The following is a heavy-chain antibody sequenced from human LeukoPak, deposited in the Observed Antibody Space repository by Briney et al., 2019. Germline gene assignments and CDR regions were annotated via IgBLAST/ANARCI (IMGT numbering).Heavy chain of an antibody. CDR1: GFTFSTYW. Sequence: GGSLRLSCAASGFTFSTYWMSWVRQAPGKGLEWVANIKEDGSEKYYGDSVKGRFTISRDNAKNSLYLQLNSLRAEDTAVYYCARDSSGYQWGQGTLVTVSS. J-gene: IGHJ4*02. V-gene: IGHV3-7*01. CDR3: ARDSSGYQ. CDR2: IKEDGSEK. D-gene: IGHD3-22*01.